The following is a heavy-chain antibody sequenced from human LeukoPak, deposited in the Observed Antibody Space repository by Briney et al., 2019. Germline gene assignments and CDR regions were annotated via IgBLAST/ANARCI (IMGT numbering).Heavy chain of an antibody. CDR3: ASLSPGDY. J-gene: IGHJ4*02. CDR2: IYYSGST. Sequence: PSETLSLTCTVPGGSISSSSYCWGWIRQPPGKGLEWIGSIYYSGSTYYNPSLKSRVTISVDTSKNQFSLRLSSVTAADTAVYYCASLSPGDYWGQGTLVTVSS. V-gene: IGHV4-39*01. CDR1: GGSISSSSYC. D-gene: IGHD1-14*01.